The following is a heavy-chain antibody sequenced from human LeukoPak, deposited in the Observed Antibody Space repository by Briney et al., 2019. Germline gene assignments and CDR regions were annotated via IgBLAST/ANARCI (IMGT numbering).Heavy chain of an antibody. Sequence: PGGSLRLSCAASGFTFSNYWMNWVGQAPAKGLEWVANIKQDRSEKYYVDSVKGGFSISRDNGKNSLYLQMNGLRAEDTAVYYCARALKGVRRRLGGTTTFEDYYYMDVWGKGTTVTISS. V-gene: IGHV3-7*01. D-gene: IGHD1-26*01. CDR3: ARALKGVRRRLGGTTTFEDYYYMDV. CDR1: GFTFSNYW. J-gene: IGHJ6*03. CDR2: IKQDRSEK.